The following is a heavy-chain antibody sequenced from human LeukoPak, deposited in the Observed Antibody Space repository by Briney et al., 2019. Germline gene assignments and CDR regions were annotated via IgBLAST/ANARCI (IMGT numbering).Heavy chain of an antibody. D-gene: IGHD3-3*01. CDR1: GGSFSGYY. J-gene: IGHJ3*02. Sequence: SETLSLTCAVYGGSFSGYYWSWIRQPPGKGLEWIGEINHSGSTNYNPSLKSRVTISVDTSKNQFSLKLSSVTAADTAVYYCARHLRFWSGYYNQPFDIWGQGTMVTVSS. CDR2: INHSGST. CDR3: ARHLRFWSGYYNQPFDI. V-gene: IGHV4-34*01.